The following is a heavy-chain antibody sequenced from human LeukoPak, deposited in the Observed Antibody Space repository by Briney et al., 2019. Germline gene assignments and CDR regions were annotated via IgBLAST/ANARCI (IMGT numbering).Heavy chain of an antibody. CDR1: GGTFSRYA. J-gene: IGHJ4*02. Sequence: SVKVSCKASGGTFSRYAISWVRQAPGQGLEWMGGIIPIFGTANYAQKFQGRVTITADESTSTAYMELSSLRSEDTAVYYCAREGPYSSGWLLDYWGQGTLVTVSS. CDR3: AREGPYSSGWLLDY. D-gene: IGHD6-19*01. V-gene: IGHV1-69*13. CDR2: IIPIFGTA.